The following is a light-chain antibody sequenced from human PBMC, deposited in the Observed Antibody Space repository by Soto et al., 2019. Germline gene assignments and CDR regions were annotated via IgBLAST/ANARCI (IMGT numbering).Light chain of an antibody. J-gene: IGLJ3*02. CDR1: YSNIGNNY. CDR2: DND. Sequence: QSVLTQPPSVSAAPGQKVTISCFGSYSNIGNNYVSWYQQLPGTAPKLLIYDNDDRPSGIPGRFSGSKSGTSATLGITGLQTGDEADYYCCSYAGSSTWVFGGGTKLTVL. CDR3: CSYAGSSTWV. V-gene: IGLV1-51*01.